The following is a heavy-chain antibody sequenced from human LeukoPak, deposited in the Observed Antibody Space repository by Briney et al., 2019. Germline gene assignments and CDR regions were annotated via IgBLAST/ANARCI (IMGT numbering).Heavy chain of an antibody. V-gene: IGHV3-53*01. CDR1: GFSVSSNY. D-gene: IGHD6-19*01. CDR2: IYTGGNT. Sequence: PGGSLRLSCAASGFSVSSNYMNWVRQAPGKGLEWVSVIYTGGNTNYAESVRGRFTISRDNSKNTLYLQMHSLRAEDTAVYYCASPSSGQSFDIWGQGTMVTVSS. J-gene: IGHJ3*02. CDR3: ASPSSGQSFDI.